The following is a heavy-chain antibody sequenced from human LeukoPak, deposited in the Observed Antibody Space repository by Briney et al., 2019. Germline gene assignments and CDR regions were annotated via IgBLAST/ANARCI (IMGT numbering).Heavy chain of an antibody. V-gene: IGHV4-38-2*02. J-gene: IGHJ4*02. CDR1: GYSISSGYY. D-gene: IGHD3-22*01. CDR3: AREGDYYDRSGFRRRDLDY. Sequence: SETLSLTCTVSGYSISSGYYWGWIRQPPGKGLEWIGTIYHSGRTYYNPSLKSRVTISVDTSKNQFSLKLISVTAADTAVYYCAREGDYYDRSGFRRRDLDYWGQGTLVTVSS. CDR2: IYHSGRT.